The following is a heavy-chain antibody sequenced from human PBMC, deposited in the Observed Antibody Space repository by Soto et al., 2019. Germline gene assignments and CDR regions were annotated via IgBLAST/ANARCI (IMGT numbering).Heavy chain of an antibody. Sequence: VGSLRLSCAASGFTFSDYYMSWIRQAPGKGLEWVSYISSSGSTIYYADSVKGRFTISRDNAKNSLYLQMNSLRAEDTAVYYCARDSGVVAATSFDPWGQGTLVTVS. J-gene: IGHJ5*02. D-gene: IGHD2-15*01. V-gene: IGHV3-11*01. CDR2: ISSSGSTI. CDR3: ARDSGVVAATSFDP. CDR1: GFTFSDYY.